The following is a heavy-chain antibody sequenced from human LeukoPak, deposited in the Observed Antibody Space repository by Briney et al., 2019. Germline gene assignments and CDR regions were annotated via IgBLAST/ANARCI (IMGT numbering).Heavy chain of an antibody. Sequence: SETLSLTCAVYGGSFSGYYWSWIRQPPGRGLEWIGYIYDSGSTYYNPSLKSRITISVDTSENRFSLKLSSVTATDTAVYYCARDCSGGSCYGAFDIWGQGTMVTVSS. V-gene: IGHV4-30-4*01. CDR2: IYDSGST. CDR1: GGSFSGYY. J-gene: IGHJ3*02. D-gene: IGHD2-15*01. CDR3: ARDCSGGSCYGAFDI.